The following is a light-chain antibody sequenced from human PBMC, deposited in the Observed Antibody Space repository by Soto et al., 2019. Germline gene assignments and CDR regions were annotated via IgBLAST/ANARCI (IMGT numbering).Light chain of an antibody. CDR1: SNDVGNYIF. CDR3: CSYAGTSTWA. V-gene: IGLV2-23*01. J-gene: IGLJ2*01. CDR2: EGS. Sequence: QSALTQPASVSGAPGQSIAISCTGTSNDVGNYIFVSWYQQPPGKAPKLIIYEGSKRPSEVSNRFSGSRSGNTASLTISGLHAEDGAFYYCCSYAGTSTWAFGGGTKLTVL.